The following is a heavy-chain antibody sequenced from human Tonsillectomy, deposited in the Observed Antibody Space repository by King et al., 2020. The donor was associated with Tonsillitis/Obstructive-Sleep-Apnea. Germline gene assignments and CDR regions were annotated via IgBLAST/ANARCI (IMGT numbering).Heavy chain of an antibody. CDR2: ISGSGGST. V-gene: IGHV3-23*04. D-gene: IGHD3-3*01. CDR3: ARNDEYWSGQPESD. Sequence: QLVESGGGSVQPGGSLRLSCAASGFTFSSYAMSWVRQAPGKGLEWVSTISGSGGSTYYADSVKGRFTISRDNSMNTLYLQVNIPRADDTAVYYGARNDEYWSGQPESDWGQGTRGTGS. CDR1: GFTFSSYA. J-gene: IGHJ4*02.